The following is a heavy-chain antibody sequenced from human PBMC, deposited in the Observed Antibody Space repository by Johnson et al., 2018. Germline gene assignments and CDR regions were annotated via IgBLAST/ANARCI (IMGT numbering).Heavy chain of an antibody. CDR3: ASSSGSGSYYGTNYYYYYMDI. CDR1: GGSISNYY. Sequence: QVQLKESGPGLVKPSETLSLTCTVSGGSISNYYWSWIRQPPGKGLEWIGYIYYNGGTNSNPSLRSRVTISQDTSKNQSSLNLTSVTAADTAVYYCASSSGSGSYYGTNYYYYYMDIWGKGTTVTVSS. D-gene: IGHD3-10*01. J-gene: IGHJ6*03. V-gene: IGHV4-59*01. CDR2: IYYNGGT.